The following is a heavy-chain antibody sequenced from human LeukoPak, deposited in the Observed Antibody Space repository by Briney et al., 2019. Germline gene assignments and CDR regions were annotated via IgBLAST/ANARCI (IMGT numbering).Heavy chain of an antibody. CDR1: SGSISSSSYY. D-gene: IGHD3-9*01. CDR3: ARVQLRYFDWSQSAAFDI. Sequence: SETLSLTCSVSSGSISSSSYYWGWIRQPPGKGLEWIGYIYYSGSTNYNPSLKSRVTISVDTSKNQFSLKLSSVTAADTAVYYCARVQLRYFDWSQSAAFDIWGQGTMVTVSS. CDR2: IYYSGST. V-gene: IGHV4-61*05. J-gene: IGHJ3*02.